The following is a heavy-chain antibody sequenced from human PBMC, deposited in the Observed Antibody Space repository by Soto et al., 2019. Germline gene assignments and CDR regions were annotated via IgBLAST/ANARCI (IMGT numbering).Heavy chain of an antibody. D-gene: IGHD3-10*01. J-gene: IGHJ6*02. V-gene: IGHV4-30-2*01. CDR2: IYHSGST. Sequence: SETLSLTCAVSGGSISGGGYSWSWIRQPPGKGLEWIGYIYHSGSTYYNPSLKSRVTISVDRSKNQFSLKLSSVTAADTAVYYCARDQRGGMDVWGQGTTVTV. CDR1: GGSISGGGYS. CDR3: ARDQRGGMDV.